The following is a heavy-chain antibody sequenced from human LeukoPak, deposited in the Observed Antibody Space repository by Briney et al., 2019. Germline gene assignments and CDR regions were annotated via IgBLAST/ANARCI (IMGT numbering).Heavy chain of an antibody. CDR2: ISTDGRDK. J-gene: IGHJ4*02. Sequence: PGGSLRLSCAASGFNFINYGMHWVRQSPGKGLEWVAVISTDGRDKKHADSVKGRFTISRDGAKNTLFLQMNSLRDDDTAMYYCARGGLPGGFDYWGQGILVTVSS. V-gene: IGHV3-30*03. CDR1: GFNFINYG. CDR3: ARGGLPGGFDY. D-gene: IGHD7-27*01.